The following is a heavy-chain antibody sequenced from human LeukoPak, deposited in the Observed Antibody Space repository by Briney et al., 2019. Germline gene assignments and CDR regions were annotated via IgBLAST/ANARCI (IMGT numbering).Heavy chain of an antibody. D-gene: IGHD1-26*01. J-gene: IGHJ4*02. CDR2: IYSGGST. CDR3: ARLSGSYYYFDY. CDR1: GFTVSSNY. Sequence: GGSLRLSCAASGFTVSSNYMSWVRQAPGKGQEWVSVIYSGGSTYYADSVKGRFTISRDNSKNTLYLQMNSLRAEDTAVYYCARLSGSYYYFDYWGQGTLVTVSS. V-gene: IGHV3-53*01.